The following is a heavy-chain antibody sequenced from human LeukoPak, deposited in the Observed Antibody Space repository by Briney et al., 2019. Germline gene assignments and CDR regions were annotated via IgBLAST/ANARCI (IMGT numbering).Heavy chain of an antibody. CDR2: IYSGGNT. D-gene: IGHD6-13*01. CDR1: GFSVSHNY. V-gene: IGHV3-53*01. J-gene: IGHJ4*02. CDR3: TRDTPGIAASVSGC. Sequence: GGSLRLSCTASGFSVSHNYMNWVRQAPGKGLEWVALIYSGGNTHYADSVKGRFTISRDNSKNTLYLQMSSLRVEDTAVYYCTRDTPGIAASVSGCWDQGTLVTVSS.